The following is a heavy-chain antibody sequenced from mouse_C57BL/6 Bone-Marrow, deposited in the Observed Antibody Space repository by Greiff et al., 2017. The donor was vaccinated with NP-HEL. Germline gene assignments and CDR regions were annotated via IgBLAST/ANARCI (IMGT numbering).Heavy chain of an antibody. CDR2: IDPSDSYT. D-gene: IGHD1-1*01. CDR3: ARITTVVPYYFDY. V-gene: IGHV1-69*01. Sequence: VQLQQPGAELVMPGASVKLSCKASGYTFTSYWMHWVKQRPGQGLAWIGEIDPSDSYTNYNQKFKGKSTLTVDKSSSTAYMQLSSLTSEDSAVYYCARITTVVPYYFDYWGQGTTLTVSS. J-gene: IGHJ2*01. CDR1: GYTFTSYW.